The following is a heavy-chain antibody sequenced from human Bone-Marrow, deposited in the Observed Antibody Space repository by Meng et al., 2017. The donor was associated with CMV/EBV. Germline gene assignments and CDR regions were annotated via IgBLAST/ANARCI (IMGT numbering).Heavy chain of an antibody. CDR2: ISAYNGNT. Sequence: ASVKVSCKASGYTFTRYGYSWVRQAPGQGLEWMGWISAYNGNTDYAQKLQGRVTMTTDTSTSPAYMELRSLRSDDTAVYCCARDAGADDGFLSGRDCWGQGTLVTVSS. J-gene: IGHJ4*02. CDR3: ARDAGADDGFLSGRDC. V-gene: IGHV1-18*01. D-gene: IGHD3-3*01. CDR1: GYTFTRYG.